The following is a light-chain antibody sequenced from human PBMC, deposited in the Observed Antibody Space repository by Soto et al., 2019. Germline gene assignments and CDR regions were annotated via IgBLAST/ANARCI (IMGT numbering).Light chain of an antibody. CDR2: AAS. CDR1: QSVSSN. V-gene: IGKV3-15*01. J-gene: IGKJ3*01. Sequence: EIVLTQSPATLSVSPGERATLSCRASQSVSSNLAWYQHKPGQAPRLLIYAASTRATGIPARFSGSGSGTDFTLTISSLQSEEFAFYYCHQYHHWPPSFTFGPGTKVDIK. CDR3: HQYHHWPPSFT.